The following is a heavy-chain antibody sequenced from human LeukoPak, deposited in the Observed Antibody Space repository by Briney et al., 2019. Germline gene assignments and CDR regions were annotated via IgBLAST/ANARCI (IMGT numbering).Heavy chain of an antibody. V-gene: IGHV1-8*01. CDR3: ARGTRDYDILTGYSKPRFDY. CDR2: MNPNSGNT. D-gene: IGHD3-9*01. J-gene: IGHJ4*02. Sequence: ASVKVSCKASGYTFTSYDINWVRQATGQGLEWMGWMNPNSGNTAYAQKFQGRVTMTRNTSTSTDYMELSSLRSDDTAVYYCARGTRDYDILTGYSKPRFDYWGQGTLVTVSS. CDR1: GYTFTSYD.